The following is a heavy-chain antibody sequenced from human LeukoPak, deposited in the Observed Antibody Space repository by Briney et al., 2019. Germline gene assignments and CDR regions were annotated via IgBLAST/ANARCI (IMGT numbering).Heavy chain of an antibody. CDR3: ARGRLNHYYGSGSIFDY. J-gene: IGHJ4*02. CDR1: GGSFSGYY. D-gene: IGHD3-10*01. Sequence: SETLSLTCAVYGGSFSGYYWSWIRQPPGKGLEWIGEINHNGSTNYNPSLKSRVTISVDTSKNQFSLKLSSVTAADTAVYYCARGRLNHYYGSGSIFDYWGQGTLVTVSS. CDR2: INHNGST. V-gene: IGHV4-34*01.